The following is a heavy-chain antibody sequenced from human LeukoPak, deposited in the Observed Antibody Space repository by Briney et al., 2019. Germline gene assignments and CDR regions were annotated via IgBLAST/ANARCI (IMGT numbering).Heavy chain of an antibody. CDR3: AKDRPTVYSSSWLHFLDS. V-gene: IGHV3-23*01. J-gene: IGHJ4*02. D-gene: IGHD6-13*01. CDR2: ISGSGGST. Sequence: GGSLRLSCAASGFTFSSYAMTWVRQAPGKGLEWVSAISGSGGSTYYADSVKGRFTISRDNSKNTLYLQMNSLRADDTAVYYCAKDRPTVYSSSWLHFLDSWGQGTLVTVSS. CDR1: GFTFSSYA.